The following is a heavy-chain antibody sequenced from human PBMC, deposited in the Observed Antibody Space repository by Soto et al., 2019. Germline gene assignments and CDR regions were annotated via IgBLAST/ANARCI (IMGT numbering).Heavy chain of an antibody. Sequence: GESLKISCKGSGYSFTSYWIGWVRQMPGKGLEWMGIIYPGDSDTRYSPSFQGQVTISADKSISTAYLQWSSLKASDTTMYYCARRSGTYYDFWSGLDVWGQGTTVTVSS. V-gene: IGHV5-51*01. J-gene: IGHJ6*02. D-gene: IGHD3-3*01. CDR1: GYSFTSYW. CDR3: ARRSGTYYDFWSGLDV. CDR2: IYPGDSDT.